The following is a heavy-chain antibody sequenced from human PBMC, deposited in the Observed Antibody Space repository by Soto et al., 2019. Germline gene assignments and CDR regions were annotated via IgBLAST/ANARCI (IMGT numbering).Heavy chain of an antibody. Sequence: GGSLRLSCAASGFTFSSYAMHWVRQAPGKGLEWVAVISYDGSNKYYADSVKGRFTISRDNSKNTLYLQMNSLRAEDTAVYYCARGRMVRGVLWFDPWGQGXLVTVYS. CDR3: ARGRMVRGVLWFDP. CDR2: ISYDGSNK. D-gene: IGHD3-10*01. V-gene: IGHV3-30-3*01. CDR1: GFTFSSYA. J-gene: IGHJ5*02.